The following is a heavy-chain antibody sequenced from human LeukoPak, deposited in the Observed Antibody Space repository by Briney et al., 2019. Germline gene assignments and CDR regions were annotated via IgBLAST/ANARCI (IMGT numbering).Heavy chain of an antibody. D-gene: IGHD2-21*02. Sequence: GRSLRLSCAASGFTFSSYAMHWVRQAPGKGLEWVAVISYDGSNKYYADSVKGRFTISRDNSKNTLYLQMNSLRAEDTAVYYCARDLGDSAGYWGQGTLVTVSS. V-gene: IGHV3-30-3*01. CDR3: ARDLGDSAGY. J-gene: IGHJ4*02. CDR1: GFTFSSYA. CDR2: ISYDGSNK.